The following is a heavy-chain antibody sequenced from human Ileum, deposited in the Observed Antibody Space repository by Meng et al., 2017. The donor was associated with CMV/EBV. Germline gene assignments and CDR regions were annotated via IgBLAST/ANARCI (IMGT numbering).Heavy chain of an antibody. Sequence: AGSGGSISSGGYSWSWFRQPPGKDLEWISYMYHSGGTYYNPSLKSRVTISVDRSKNQFSLKLSSVTAADTAVYYCARGSGYTYGYDYWGQGTLVTVSS. V-gene: IGHV4-30-2*01. CDR3: ARGSGYTYGYDY. D-gene: IGHD5-18*01. CDR2: MYHSGGT. J-gene: IGHJ4*02. CDR1: GGSISSGGYS.